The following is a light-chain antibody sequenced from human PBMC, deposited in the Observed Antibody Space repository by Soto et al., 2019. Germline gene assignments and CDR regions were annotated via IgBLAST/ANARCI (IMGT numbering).Light chain of an antibody. CDR3: HQRQSWPRT. CDR1: QYINTR. V-gene: IGKV3-11*01. J-gene: IGKJ1*01. CDR2: QTS. Sequence: EIVLTQSPATLSSFPGDRVTLSCRASQYINTRLAWYQHRPGQAPRLLIYQTSIRATGIPGRFSASGTGTDFTLTISDVQPEDFAVYYCHQRQSWPRTFGQGTKVDI.